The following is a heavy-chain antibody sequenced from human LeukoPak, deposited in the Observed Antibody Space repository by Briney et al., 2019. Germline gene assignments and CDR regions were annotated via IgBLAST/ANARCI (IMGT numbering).Heavy chain of an antibody. CDR2: ISASGGST. CDR1: GFTFRSHD. V-gene: IGHV3-23*01. J-gene: IGHJ4*02. Sequence: GGSLRLSCAASGFTFRSHDMSWVRQAPGKGLEWVSGISASGGSTFYADSVKGRFTISRDNSKNTLYLQMNSLRAEDTAVYYCASVGATHDYWGQGTLVTVSS. CDR3: ASVGATHDY. D-gene: IGHD1-26*01.